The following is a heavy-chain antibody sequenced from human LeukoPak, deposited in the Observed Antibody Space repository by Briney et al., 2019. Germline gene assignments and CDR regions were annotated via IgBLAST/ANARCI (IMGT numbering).Heavy chain of an antibody. CDR2: IYTSGST. CDR1: GGSISSYY. V-gene: IGHV4-4*07. Sequence: TSETLSLTCTVSGGSISSYYWSWIRQPAGKGLEWIGRIYTSGSTNYNPSLKSRVTMSVDTSKNQFSLKLSPVTAADTAVYYCARGRHLADYFDYWGQGTLVTVSS. J-gene: IGHJ4*02. CDR3: ARGRHLADYFDY.